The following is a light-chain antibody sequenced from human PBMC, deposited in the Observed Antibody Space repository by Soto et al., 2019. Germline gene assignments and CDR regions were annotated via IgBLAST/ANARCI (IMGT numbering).Light chain of an antibody. V-gene: IGKV1-39*01. J-gene: IGKJ2*01. CDR3: QQTYSAPPYT. CDR2: TAS. Sequence: DIQMTQSPSSLSASVGDRVSITCRASQTINNYLNWYQQKPGKAPKLLIYTASTLQSGVPSRFSGSGSGTDFTLTISSLQHEDFATYFCQQTYSAPPYTFGQGTKLDIK. CDR1: QTINNY.